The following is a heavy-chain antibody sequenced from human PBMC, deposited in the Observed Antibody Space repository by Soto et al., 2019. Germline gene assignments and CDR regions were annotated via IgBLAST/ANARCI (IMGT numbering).Heavy chain of an antibody. J-gene: IGHJ6*02. D-gene: IGHD3-10*01. CDR2: IIPIFGTA. CDR3: ARERYYGSGSYYTPYYYYGMDV. V-gene: IGHV1-69*01. Sequence: QVQLVQSGAEVKKPGSSVKVSCKASGGTFSSYAISWVRQAPGQGLEWMGGIIPIFGTANYAQKFQGRVTITADESTSTAYMELSSLRSEDTAVYYCARERYYGSGSYYTPYYYYGMDVWGQGTTVTVSS. CDR1: GGTFSSYA.